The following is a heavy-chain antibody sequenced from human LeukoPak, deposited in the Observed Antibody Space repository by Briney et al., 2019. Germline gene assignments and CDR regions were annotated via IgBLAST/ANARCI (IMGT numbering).Heavy chain of an antibody. V-gene: IGHV3-74*01. Sequence: GGSLRLSCAASGFTFSSHWMHWVRQVPGKGLVWVSLINSDGSITTYADSVKGRFTTSRDNAKNTLFLQMNSLRAEDTAVYFCARDHRNYMFDYWGQGILVTVSS. CDR3: ARDHRNYMFDY. J-gene: IGHJ4*02. CDR2: INSDGSIT. CDR1: GFTFSSHW. D-gene: IGHD5-24*01.